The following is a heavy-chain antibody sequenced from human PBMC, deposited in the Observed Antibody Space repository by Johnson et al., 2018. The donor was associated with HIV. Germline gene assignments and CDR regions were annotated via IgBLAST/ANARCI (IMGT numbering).Heavy chain of an antibody. D-gene: IGHD6-19*01. CDR2: IKSESDGGST. Sequence: VQLVESGGGLIQPGGSLRLSCAASGFTVSSNYMSWVRQAPGKGLEWVGRIKSESDGGSTDHAAPVKGRFTMSRDNSKSTLNLQMNSLRAEDTAIYYCAKDDNLGVWYSDAFDVWGQGTVVTVSS. CDR3: AKDDNLGVWYSDAFDV. V-gene: IGHV3-15*01. J-gene: IGHJ3*01. CDR1: GFTVSSNY.